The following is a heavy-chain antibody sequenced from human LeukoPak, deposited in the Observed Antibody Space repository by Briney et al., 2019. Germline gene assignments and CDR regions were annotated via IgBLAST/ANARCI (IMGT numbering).Heavy chain of an antibody. CDR3: AKPSGGYCSSTSCLTNDYYYYYYGMDV. Sequence: GGSLRLSCAAPGFTFSSYAMSWVRQAPGKGLEWVSAISGSGGSTYYADSVKGRFTISRDNSKNTLYLQMNSLRAEDTAVYYCAKPSGGYCSSTSCLTNDYYYYYYGMDVWGQGTTVTVSS. CDR1: GFTFSSYA. D-gene: IGHD2-2*01. J-gene: IGHJ6*02. V-gene: IGHV3-23*01. CDR2: ISGSGGST.